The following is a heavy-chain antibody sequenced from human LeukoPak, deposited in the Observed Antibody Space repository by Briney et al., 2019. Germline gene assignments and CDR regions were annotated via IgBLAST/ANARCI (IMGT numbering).Heavy chain of an antibody. CDR1: GGSFSGYY. J-gene: IGHJ3*02. CDR3: ARDLLHLTFDI. Sequence: SETLSPTCAVYGGSFSGYYWSWIRQPPGKGLEWIGEINHSGSTNYNPSLKSRVTISVYTSKNQFSLKLSSVTAADTAVYYCARDLLHLTFDIWGQGTMVTVSS. CDR2: INHSGST. V-gene: IGHV4-34*01.